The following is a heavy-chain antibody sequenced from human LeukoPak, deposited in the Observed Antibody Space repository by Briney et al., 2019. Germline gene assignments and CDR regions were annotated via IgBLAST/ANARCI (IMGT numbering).Heavy chain of an antibody. V-gene: IGHV3-48*01. CDR1: GFTVSSNY. J-gene: IGHJ4*02. CDR2: ISSTGNPR. D-gene: IGHD1-26*01. CDR3: AKMYGGTDIGN. Sequence: PGGSLRLSCAASGFTVSSNYMSWVRQAPGKGLEWVSYISSTGNPRHYAESVEGRFTISRDNAKNSLYLQMNSLRAEDTAVYYCAKMYGGTDIGNWGQGTLVTVSA.